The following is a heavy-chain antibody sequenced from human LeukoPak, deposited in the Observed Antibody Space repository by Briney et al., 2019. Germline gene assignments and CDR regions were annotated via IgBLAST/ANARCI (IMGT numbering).Heavy chain of an antibody. J-gene: IGHJ4*02. CDR1: GFTFSTYS. V-gene: IGHV3-30*03. CDR3: ARLLDYYDSSGYYY. Sequence: PGGSLRLSCAASGFTFSTYSMNWVRQAPGKGLEWVAVISYDGRNKYYADSVKGRFTISRDNSKNTLYLQMNSLRAEDTAVYYCARLLDYYDSSGYYYWGQGTLVPVSS. CDR2: ISYDGRNK. D-gene: IGHD3-22*01.